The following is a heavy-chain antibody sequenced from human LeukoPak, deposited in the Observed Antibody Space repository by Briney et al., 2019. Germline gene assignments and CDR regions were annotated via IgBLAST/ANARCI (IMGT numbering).Heavy chain of an antibody. CDR3: ARQTPTGEYSLYRARFDY. D-gene: IGHD5/OR15-5a*01. J-gene: IGHJ4*02. CDR1: GYSISSGYY. V-gene: IGHV4-38-2*01. CDR2: IYHSGST. Sequence: TSETLSLTCAVSGYSISSGYYWGWIRQPPGKGLEYIGSIYHSGSTYYNPSLKSRVTISADTSKNQFSLKLTSVTAADTAVYYCARQTPTGEYSLYRARFDYWGQGTLVTVSS.